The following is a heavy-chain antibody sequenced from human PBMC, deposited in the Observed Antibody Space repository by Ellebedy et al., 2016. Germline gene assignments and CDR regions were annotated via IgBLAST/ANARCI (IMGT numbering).Heavy chain of an antibody. V-gene: IGHV3-53*01. CDR1: ASIASANY. J-gene: IGHJ3*01. CDR2: IYSHDKA. CDR3: STKRYGSADL. D-gene: IGHD4-17*01. Sequence: GGSLRLSXGASASIASANYMTWVRQAPGKGLEWVSLIYSHDKAYYADSVKGRFTISSDNSKKTVFLQMNSLRAEDTAIYFCSTKRYGSADLWGQGTMVTVSS.